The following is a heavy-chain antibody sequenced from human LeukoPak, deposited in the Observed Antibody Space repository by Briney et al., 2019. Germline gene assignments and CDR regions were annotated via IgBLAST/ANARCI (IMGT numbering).Heavy chain of an antibody. V-gene: IGHV4-59*01. D-gene: IGHD1-26*01. CDR1: GGSISTYY. CDR2: IYYSGST. J-gene: IGHJ4*02. CDR3: ARDSGSYQVDY. Sequence: SETLSLTCTVSGGSISTYYWSWIRQPLGKGLEWIGYIYYSGSTNYNPSLKSRVTISVDTSKNQFSLNLSSVTAADTAVYYCARDSGSYQVDYWGQGTLVTVSS.